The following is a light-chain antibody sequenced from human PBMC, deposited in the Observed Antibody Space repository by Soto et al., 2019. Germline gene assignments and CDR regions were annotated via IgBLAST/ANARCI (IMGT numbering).Light chain of an antibody. Sequence: SYELAQPPSVSVAPGQTARITCGGNNIGSKSVHWYQQEPGQAPVLVVYDDSDRPSGIPERFSGSNSGNTATLTISRVEAGDEADYYCQVWDSSSDQHVFGTGTKVTVL. CDR3: QVWDSSSDQHV. CDR2: DDS. V-gene: IGLV3-21*02. CDR1: NIGSKS. J-gene: IGLJ1*01.